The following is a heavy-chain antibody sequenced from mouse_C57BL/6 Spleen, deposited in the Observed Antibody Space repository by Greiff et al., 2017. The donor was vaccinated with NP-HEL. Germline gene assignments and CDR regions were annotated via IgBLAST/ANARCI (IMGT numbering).Heavy chain of an antibody. J-gene: IGHJ3*01. CDR1: GFHIKNTY. CDR2: IDPANGNT. CDR3: ARDYGSSPWFAY. V-gene: IGHV14-3*01. Sequence: EVQLQQSVAELVRPGASVKLSCTASGFHIKNTYMHWVKQRPEQGLEWIGRIDPANGNTKYAPKFQGKATITADTSSNTAYLQLSSLTSEDTAIYYCARDYGSSPWFAYWGKGTLVTVSA. D-gene: IGHD1-1*01.